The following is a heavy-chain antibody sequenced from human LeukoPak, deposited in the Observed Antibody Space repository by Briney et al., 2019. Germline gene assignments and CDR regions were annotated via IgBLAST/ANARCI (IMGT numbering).Heavy chain of an antibody. D-gene: IGHD3-10*01. Sequence: PSGALSLTCAGFGGSFKGYYRGWIRQPPGKGPEWIGGIYYSGSTYYSPSLKSRVTISVDTSKNQFSLKLSSVTAADTAVYYCARTRYYYNSRSYGAPYYFDYWGQGTLVTVSS. CDR2: IYYSGST. CDR3: ARTRYYYNSRSYGAPYYFDY. CDR1: GGSFKGYY. V-gene: IGHV4-34*01. J-gene: IGHJ4*02.